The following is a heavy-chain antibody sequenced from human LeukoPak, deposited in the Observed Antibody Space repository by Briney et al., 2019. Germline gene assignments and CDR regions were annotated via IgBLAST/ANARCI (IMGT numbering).Heavy chain of an antibody. CDR2: VSSSSSTI. CDR3: ARDPGCSGGSCPVARYYYGMDV. J-gene: IGHJ6*02. Sequence: GGSLRLSCAASGFTLSSYSMNWVRQAPGKGLEWVSYVSSSSSTIYYADSVKGRFTTSRDNAKNSLYLQMNSLRAEDTAVYYCARDPGCSGGSCPVARYYYGMDVWGQGTTVTVSS. D-gene: IGHD2-15*01. V-gene: IGHV3-48*01. CDR1: GFTLSSYS.